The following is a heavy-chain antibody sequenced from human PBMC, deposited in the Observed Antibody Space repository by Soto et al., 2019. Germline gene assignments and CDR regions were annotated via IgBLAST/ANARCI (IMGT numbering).Heavy chain of an antibody. J-gene: IGHJ4*02. CDR1: GGSFSGYY. CDR3: VRQVQGY. Sequence: SETLSLTCAVYGGSFSGYYWSWIRQPPGKGLEWIGEINHSGSTNYNPSLKSRVTMSVDRSKNQFSLWLSSVTAADTAVYYCVRQVQGYWGQGTLVTVSS. V-gene: IGHV4-34*01. CDR2: INHSGST.